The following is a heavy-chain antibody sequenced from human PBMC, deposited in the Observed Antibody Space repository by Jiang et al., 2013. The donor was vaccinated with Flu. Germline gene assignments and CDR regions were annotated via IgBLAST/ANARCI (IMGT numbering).Heavy chain of an antibody. D-gene: IGHD3-3*01. CDR3: ARVRGDYDFWSGYENWFDP. V-gene: IGHV3-21*01. Sequence: VQLVESGGGLVKPGGSLRLSCAASGFTFSSYSMNWVRQAPGKGLEWVSYISSSSSYIYYADSVKGRFTISRDNAKNSLYLQMNSLRAEDTAVYYCARVRGDYDFWSGYENWFDPWGQGTLVTVSS. CDR2: ISSSSSYI. CDR1: GFTFSSYS. J-gene: IGHJ5*02.